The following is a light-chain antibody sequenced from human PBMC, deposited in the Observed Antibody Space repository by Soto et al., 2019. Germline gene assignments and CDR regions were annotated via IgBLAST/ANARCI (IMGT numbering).Light chain of an antibody. Sequence: DIQMTQYPSSLSASVGDRVTITCRTSQSIAKFLNWYQQKPGKAPKVLIYGASSLQTGVPSRFSGSGSGTDFTLTISSLQPEDFATYYCQQSYSTPWTFGQGTKVDIK. CDR1: QSIAKF. CDR3: QQSYSTPWT. J-gene: IGKJ1*01. V-gene: IGKV1-39*01. CDR2: GAS.